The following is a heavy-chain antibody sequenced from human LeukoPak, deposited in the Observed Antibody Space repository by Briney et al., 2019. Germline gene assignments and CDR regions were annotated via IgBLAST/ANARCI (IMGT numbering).Heavy chain of an antibody. Sequence: SETLSLTCAVSGGSISSGNWWTWVRQPPGKRLEWIGEIYHSENTNYNPSLKSRVTISADTSKNEISLKLSTVTAADTAVYYCARERITMVRGVKGWFDPWGQGTLVTVSS. CDR1: GGSISSGNW. V-gene: IGHV4-4*02. J-gene: IGHJ5*02. CDR2: IYHSENT. CDR3: ARERITMVRGVKGWFDP. D-gene: IGHD3-10*01.